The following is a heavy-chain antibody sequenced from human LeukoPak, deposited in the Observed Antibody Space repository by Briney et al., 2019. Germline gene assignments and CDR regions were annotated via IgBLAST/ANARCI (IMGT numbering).Heavy chain of an antibody. J-gene: IGHJ4*02. CDR1: GYTFTSYY. V-gene: IGHV1-46*01. CDR2: INPSGGST. D-gene: IGHD3-22*01. Sequence: ASVKVSRKASGYTFTSYYMHWVGQAPGQGLEWMGIINPSGGSTSYAQKFQGRVTMTRDTSTSTVYMELSSLRSEDTAVYYCARDREYYYDSSGSLGYWGQGTLVTVSS. CDR3: ARDREYYYDSSGSLGY.